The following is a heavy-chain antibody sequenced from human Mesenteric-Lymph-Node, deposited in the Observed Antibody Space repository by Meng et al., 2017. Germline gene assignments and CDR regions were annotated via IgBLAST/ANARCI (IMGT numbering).Heavy chain of an antibody. CDR1: GGSLSGYY. Sequence: QVQLQQWGAGLLKPSETLSLTCGVSGGSLSGYYWTWIRQPPGKGLEWLGEIHHSGGTNYNPSLKSRVSISVDTSKNQFSLKLSSVTAADTAVYYCGRGRGNVYWGQGTLVTVSS. D-gene: IGHD1-1*01. J-gene: IGHJ4*02. CDR2: IHHSGGT. V-gene: IGHV4-34*02. CDR3: GRGRGNVY.